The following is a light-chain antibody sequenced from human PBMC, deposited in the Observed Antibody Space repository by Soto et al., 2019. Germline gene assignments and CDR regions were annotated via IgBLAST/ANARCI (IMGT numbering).Light chain of an antibody. V-gene: IGLV1-47*01. CDR3: AAWDDSLVWG. CDR2: RNN. CDR1: SSNIGSNY. J-gene: IGLJ2*01. Sequence: QSVLTQPPSASGTPGQRVTISCSGSSSNIGSNYVYWDQQLPGTAHKLLICRNNQPPSGVPGRFSGSKCGTSAVLAISGRPSDDAADYYCAAWDDSLVWGFGGGTQLTVL.